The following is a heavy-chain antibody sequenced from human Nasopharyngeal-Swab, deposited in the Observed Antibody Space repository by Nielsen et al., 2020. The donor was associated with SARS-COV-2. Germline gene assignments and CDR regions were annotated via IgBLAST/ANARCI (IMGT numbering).Heavy chain of an antibody. CDR3: ASPSSPGGY. D-gene: IGHD6-6*01. CDR2: ISSSSSTI. V-gene: IGHV3-48*02. J-gene: IGHJ4*02. Sequence: VRQAPGKGLEWVSYISSSSSTIYYADSAKGRFTISRDNAKNSLYLQMNSLRDEDTAVYYCASPSSPGGYWGQGTLVTVSS.